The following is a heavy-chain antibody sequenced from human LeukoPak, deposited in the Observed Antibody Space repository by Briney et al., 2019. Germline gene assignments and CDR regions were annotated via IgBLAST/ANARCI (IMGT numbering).Heavy chain of an antibody. CDR2: IYYSGST. V-gene: IGHV4-39*01. D-gene: IGHD6-19*01. J-gene: IGHJ4*02. Sequence: SETLSLTCTVSGGSISSSSYYWGWIRQPPGKGLEWIGGIYYSGSTYYNPSLKSRVTISVDTSKNQFSLKLSSVTAADTAVYYCARQFWQWLQDWGQGTLVTVSS. CDR3: ARQFWQWLQD. CDR1: GGSISSSSYY.